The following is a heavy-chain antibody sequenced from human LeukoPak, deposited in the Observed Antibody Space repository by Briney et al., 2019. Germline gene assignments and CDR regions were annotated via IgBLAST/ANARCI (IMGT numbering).Heavy chain of an antibody. D-gene: IGHD5-18*01. Sequence: PSETLSLTCTVSGDSIISNYWSWIRQPAGQGLEWIGRIYYSGSTNYNPSLKNRLSISVDTSRNQFSLRLTSVTAADTAVYYCAKDLTGLLDSGSDYWGQGTLVTVSS. CDR1: GDSIISNY. J-gene: IGHJ4*02. V-gene: IGHV4-4*07. CDR3: AKDLTGLLDSGSDY. CDR2: IYYSGST.